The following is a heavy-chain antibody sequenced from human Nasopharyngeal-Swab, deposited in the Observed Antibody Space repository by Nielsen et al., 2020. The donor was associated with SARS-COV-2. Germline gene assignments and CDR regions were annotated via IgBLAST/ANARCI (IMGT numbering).Heavy chain of an antibody. D-gene: IGHD5-24*01. CDR1: GGSVTDTDYF. Sequence: SETLSLTCTVSGGSVTDTDYFWGWIRPPPVTGLEWIGNIDYSGRTFYNPSLKSRVSISVDTSKNQFSLKLHSVTAADTAVYYCASYLGVDGQKRFDYWGQGTLVTVSS. CDR3: ASYLGVDGQKRFDY. V-gene: IGHV4-39*01. CDR2: IDYSGRT. J-gene: IGHJ4*02.